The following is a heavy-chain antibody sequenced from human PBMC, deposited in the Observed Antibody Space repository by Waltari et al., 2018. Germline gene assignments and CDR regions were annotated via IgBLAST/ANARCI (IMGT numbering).Heavy chain of an antibody. CDR1: GFTFSSYA. CDR2: ISYDGSNK. V-gene: IGHV3-30*01. Sequence: QVQLVESGGGVVQPGRSLRLSCAASGFTFSSYATHWVRQAPGKGLEWVAVISYDGSNKYYADSVKGRFTISRDNSKNTLYLQMNSLRAEDTAVYYCARARGGGAWDGLDYWGQGTLVTVSS. D-gene: IGHD1-26*01. J-gene: IGHJ4*02. CDR3: ARARGGGAWDGLDY.